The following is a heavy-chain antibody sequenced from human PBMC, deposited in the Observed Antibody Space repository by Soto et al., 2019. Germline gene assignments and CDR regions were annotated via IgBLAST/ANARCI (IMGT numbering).Heavy chain of an antibody. J-gene: IGHJ3*02. CDR3: AAEVGSSWLGAHEEKAFDI. V-gene: IGHV1-58*01. CDR2: IVVGSGNT. D-gene: IGHD6-13*01. Sequence: GASVKVSCKASGFTFTSSAVQWVRQARGQRLEWIGWIVVGSGNTNYAQKFQERVTITRDMSTSTAYMELSSLRSEDTAVYYCAAEVGSSWLGAHEEKAFDIWGQGTMVTVSS. CDR1: GFTFTSSA.